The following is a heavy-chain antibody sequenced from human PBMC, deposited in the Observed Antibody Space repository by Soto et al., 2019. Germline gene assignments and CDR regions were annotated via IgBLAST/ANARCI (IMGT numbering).Heavy chain of an antibody. CDR1: GGTFSSYA. V-gene: IGHV1-69*01. Sequence: QVQLVQSGAEVKKPGSSVKVSCKASGGTFSSYAISWVRQAPGQGLEWMGGIIPIFGTANYAQKYQGRVTITADDSTSTAYMELSSLRSEDTAVYYCARGSSSGAVTPDDYWGQGTLVTVSS. CDR3: ARGSSSGAVTPDDY. J-gene: IGHJ4*02. D-gene: IGHD6-25*01. CDR2: IIPIFGTA.